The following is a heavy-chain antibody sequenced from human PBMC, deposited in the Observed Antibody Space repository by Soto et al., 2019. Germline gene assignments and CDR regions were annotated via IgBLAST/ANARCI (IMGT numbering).Heavy chain of an antibody. CDR3: ARGRYGDY. J-gene: IGHJ4*02. Sequence: QVHMLQSGAAVKNPGAAVKVSCKGSGYDFTTYGITWVQQAPAQGLEWMAWISAHNGNTDHAQKLQGRVTVTRDTSTSSAYMLRRGLRSDDTAMYYCARGRYGDYWGQGDLVTVAS. CDR2: ISAHNGNT. V-gene: IGHV1-18*01. CDR1: GYDFTTYG. D-gene: IGHD1-1*01.